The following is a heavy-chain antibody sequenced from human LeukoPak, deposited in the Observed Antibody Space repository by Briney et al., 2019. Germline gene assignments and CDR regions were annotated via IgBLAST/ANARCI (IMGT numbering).Heavy chain of an antibody. J-gene: IGHJ4*02. CDR3: ARGGYGGVFDY. CDR1: GFDFDDYM. D-gene: IGHD4-23*01. V-gene: IGHV3-43D*04. Sequence: GGSLRLSCAASGFDFDDYMMHWVRQVPGKGLEWASLISWDGGTTNYADSVKGRFTISRDNSKNSLHFLMNDLTAEDTAFYYCARGGYGGVFDYWGQGTLVTVSS. CDR2: ISWDGGTT.